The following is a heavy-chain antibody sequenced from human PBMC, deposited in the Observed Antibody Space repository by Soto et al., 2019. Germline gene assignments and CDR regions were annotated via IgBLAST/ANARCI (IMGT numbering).Heavy chain of an antibody. CDR3: AKGRCCSGSVTPRVEF. Sequence: EVQLLESGGGLVQPGGSLRLSCAASGFTFNNYALTWVRQAPGKGLEWVSAISGGGDTTSYADSEKGRFTVSSDGSKNTLYLQMSRLRAEDTALYYCAKGRCCSGSVTPRVEFWGQGTLVTVSS. D-gene: IGHD3-10*02. CDR1: GFTFNNYA. CDR2: ISGGGDTT. V-gene: IGHV3-23*01. J-gene: IGHJ4*02.